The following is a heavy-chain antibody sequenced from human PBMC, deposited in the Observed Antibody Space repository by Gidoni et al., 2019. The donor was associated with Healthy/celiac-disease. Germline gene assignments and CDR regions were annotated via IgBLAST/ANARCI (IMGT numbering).Heavy chain of an antibody. D-gene: IGHD4-17*01. CDR3: ARNSDDYGDYSNPDAFDI. J-gene: IGHJ3*02. CDR2: IKQDGSEK. Sequence: EVQLVESGGGLVQPGGSLSLSCAASGFTFSSYWMSWVRQAPGKGLEWVANIKQDGSEKYYVDSVKGRFTISRDNAKNSLYLQMNSLRAEDTAVYYCARNSDDYGDYSNPDAFDIWGQGTMVTVSS. CDR1: GFTFSSYW. V-gene: IGHV3-7*05.